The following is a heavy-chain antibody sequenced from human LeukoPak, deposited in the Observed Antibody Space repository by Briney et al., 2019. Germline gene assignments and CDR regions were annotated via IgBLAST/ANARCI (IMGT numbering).Heavy chain of an antibody. CDR1: GGSISSYY. J-gene: IGHJ4*02. Sequence: PSETPSLTCTVSGGSISSYYWSWIRQPPGKGLEWIGYIYYSGSTYYNPSLKSRVTISVDTSKNQFSLKLSSVTAADTAVYYCARGWDSSSWMLDYWGQGTLVTVSS. CDR3: ARGWDSSSWMLDY. CDR2: IYYSGST. V-gene: IGHV4-30-4*01. D-gene: IGHD6-13*01.